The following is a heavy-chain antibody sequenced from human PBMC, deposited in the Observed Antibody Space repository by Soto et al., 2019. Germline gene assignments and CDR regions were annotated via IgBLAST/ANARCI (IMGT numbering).Heavy chain of an antibody. D-gene: IGHD6-13*01. Sequence: SETLSLTCTVSGGSISSHYWSWIRQPPGQGLEWIGYIYYSGSTNYNPSLKSRVTISVDTSKNQFSLKLSSVTAADTAVYYCARESWDQSIAAAGTGGNWFDPWGQGTLVTVSS. CDR2: IYYSGST. CDR1: GGSISSHY. V-gene: IGHV4-59*11. CDR3: ARESWDQSIAAAGTGGNWFDP. J-gene: IGHJ5*02.